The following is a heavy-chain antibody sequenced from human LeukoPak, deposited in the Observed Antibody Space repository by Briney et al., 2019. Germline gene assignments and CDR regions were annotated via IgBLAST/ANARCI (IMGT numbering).Heavy chain of an antibody. Sequence: GRSLRLSCAASGFTFSSYGMHWVRQAPGKGLEWVAVISYDGSNKYYADSVKGRFTISRDNSKNTLYLQMNSLRAEDTAVYYCAKDARDIVVVPADYIDIWGQGTMVTVSS. J-gene: IGHJ3*02. CDR3: AKDARDIVVVPADYIDI. V-gene: IGHV3-30*18. D-gene: IGHD2-2*01. CDR1: GFTFSSYG. CDR2: ISYDGSNK.